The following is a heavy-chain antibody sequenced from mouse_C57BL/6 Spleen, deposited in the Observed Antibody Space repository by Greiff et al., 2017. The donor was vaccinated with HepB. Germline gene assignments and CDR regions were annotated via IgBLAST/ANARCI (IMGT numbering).Heavy chain of an antibody. Sequence: DVHLVESGGGLVKPGGSLKLSCAASGFTFSSYAMSWVRQTPEKRLEWVATISDGGSYTYYPDNVKGRFTISRDNAKNNLYLQMSHLKSEDTAMYYCARGYAWFAYWGQGTLVTVSA. CDR3: ARGYAWFAY. CDR1: GFTFSSYA. D-gene: IGHD1-1*01. CDR2: ISDGGSYT. J-gene: IGHJ3*01. V-gene: IGHV5-4*01.